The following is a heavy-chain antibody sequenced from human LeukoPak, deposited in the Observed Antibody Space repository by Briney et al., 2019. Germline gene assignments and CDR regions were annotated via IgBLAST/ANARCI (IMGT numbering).Heavy chain of an antibody. CDR1: GFTFSSYG. J-gene: IGHJ3*02. D-gene: IGHD3-9*01. CDR3: AKVAILRYFDWSIDAFDI. CDR2: ISYDGSNK. Sequence: GRSLRLSCAASGFTFSSYGMHWVRQAPGKGLEWVGVISYDGSNKYYAYSVNGRFTIAIENSKNTLYLQMNSLRAEDTAAYYCAKVAILRYFDWSIDAFDIWGQGTMATVSS. V-gene: IGHV3-30*18.